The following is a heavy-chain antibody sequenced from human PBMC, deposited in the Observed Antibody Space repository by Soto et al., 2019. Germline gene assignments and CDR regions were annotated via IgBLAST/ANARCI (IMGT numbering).Heavy chain of an antibody. J-gene: IGHJ4*02. V-gene: IGHV1-18*01. Sequence: ASVKVSCKASGYTFTSYGISWVRQAPGQGLEWMGWISAYNGNTNYAQKLQGRVTMTTDTSTSTAYMELRSLRSDDTAVYYCAGGRFHSGYDYRTRDTLFDYWGQGTLVTVSS. CDR3: AGGRFHSGYDYRTRDTLFDY. D-gene: IGHD5-12*01. CDR2: ISAYNGNT. CDR1: GYTFTSYG.